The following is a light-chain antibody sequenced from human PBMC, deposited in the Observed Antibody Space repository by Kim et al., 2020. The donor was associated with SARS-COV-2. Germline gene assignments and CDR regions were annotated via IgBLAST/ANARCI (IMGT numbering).Light chain of an antibody. CDR2: GNN. J-gene: IGLJ2*01. V-gene: IGLV1-44*01. CDR1: TPNIGSNT. CDR3: SAWDDSLNGLL. Sequence: GQGVTISCSGSTPNIGSNTVNWYQQLPGTAPKLIMFGNNERPSGVPDRFSGSKSDTSASLAISGLQSDDEADYYCSAWDDSLNGLLFGGGTQLTVL.